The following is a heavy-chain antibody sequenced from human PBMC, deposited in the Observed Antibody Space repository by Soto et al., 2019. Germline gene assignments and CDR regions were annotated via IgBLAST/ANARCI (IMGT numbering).Heavy chain of an antibody. J-gene: IGHJ3*02. CDR1: GFTFDDYT. D-gene: IGHD3-10*01. Sequence: GGSLRLSCAASGFTFDDYTMHWVRQAPGKGLEWVSLISWDGGSTYYADSVKGRFTISRDNSKNSLYLQMNSLRTEDTALYYCAKDMSNYGSGSHDAFDIWGQGTMVTVSS. V-gene: IGHV3-43*01. CDR2: ISWDGGST. CDR3: AKDMSNYGSGSHDAFDI.